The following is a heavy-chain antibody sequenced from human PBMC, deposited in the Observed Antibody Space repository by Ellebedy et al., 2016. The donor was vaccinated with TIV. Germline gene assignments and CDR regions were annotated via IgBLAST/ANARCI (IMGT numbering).Heavy chain of an antibody. CDR1: GGSFSGYY. Sequence: MPSETLSLTCAVYGGSFSGYYWSWIRQPPGKGLEWLGEISHSGSVNYNPSLESRLTISVDKSSNQFSLKLSYVTAADTAVYYCARRSIREGATNAWLDYWGQGTLVTVSS. D-gene: IGHD1-26*01. V-gene: IGHV4-34*01. CDR2: ISHSGSV. CDR3: ARRSIREGATNAWLDY. J-gene: IGHJ4*02.